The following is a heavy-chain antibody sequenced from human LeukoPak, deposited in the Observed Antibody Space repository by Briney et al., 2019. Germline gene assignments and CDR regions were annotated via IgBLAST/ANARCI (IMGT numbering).Heavy chain of an antibody. CDR1: GYTFTTYA. D-gene: IGHD6-19*01. CDR2: INTNTGNP. V-gene: IGHV7-4-1*02. J-gene: IGHJ5*02. CDR3: AREGTYSSGYGWFDP. Sequence: ASVKVSCKGSGYTFTTYALNWVRQAPGQGLEWMGWINTNTGNPTYAQGFTGRFVFSLDTSVSTAYLQISSLKTEDTAVYYCAREGTYSSGYGWFDPWGQGTLVTVSS.